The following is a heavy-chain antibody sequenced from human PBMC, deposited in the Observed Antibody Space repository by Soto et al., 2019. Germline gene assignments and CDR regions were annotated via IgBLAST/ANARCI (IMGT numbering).Heavy chain of an antibody. D-gene: IGHD3-10*01. CDR1: GFSFPDYD. J-gene: IGHJ4*02. CDR3: AKEGRLRSPAGDYFDS. Sequence: EVALLDSGGHLVQPGGSLRLSCEGSGFSFPDYDMNWVRQTPGKGREWVAAVGRFGNTYYRDSVRGRFTISRYDSRNTVYLQMNRLRVEDTAVYFCAKEGRLRSPAGDYFDSWAQGSLVTVSS. CDR2: VGRFGNT. V-gene: IGHV3-23*01.